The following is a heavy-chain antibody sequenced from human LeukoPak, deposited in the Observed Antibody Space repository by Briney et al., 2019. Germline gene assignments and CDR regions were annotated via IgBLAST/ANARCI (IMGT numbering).Heavy chain of an antibody. V-gene: IGHV3-30*19. CDR1: GFTFSSYG. J-gene: IGHJ4*02. Sequence: GGSLRLSCAASGFTFSSYGMHWVRQAPGKGLEWVAVISYDGSNKYYADSVKGRFTISRDNSKNTLYLQMNSLRAEDTAVYYCAREGIAVAGPIDYWGQGTLVTVSS. D-gene: IGHD6-19*01. CDR2: ISYDGSNK. CDR3: AREGIAVAGPIDY.